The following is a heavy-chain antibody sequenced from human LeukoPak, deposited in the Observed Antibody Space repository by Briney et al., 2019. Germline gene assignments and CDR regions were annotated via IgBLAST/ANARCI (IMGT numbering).Heavy chain of an antibody. D-gene: IGHD5-24*01. CDR3: ARGDGYNEVNWFDP. Sequence: ASVKVSCKASGYTFTSYGISWVRQAPGQGLEWMGWISAYNGNTNYAQKFQGRVTITADESTSTAYMELSSLRSEDTAVYYCARGDGYNEVNWFDPWGQGTLVTVSS. CDR2: ISAYNGNT. CDR1: GYTFTSYG. V-gene: IGHV1-18*01. J-gene: IGHJ5*02.